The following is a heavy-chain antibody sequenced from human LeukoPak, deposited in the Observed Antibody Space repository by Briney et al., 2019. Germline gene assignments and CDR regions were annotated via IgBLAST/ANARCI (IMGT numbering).Heavy chain of an antibody. D-gene: IGHD1-26*01. CDR2: TWYDESQK. J-gene: IGHJ4*02. V-gene: IGHV3-33*06. Sequence: GGSLRLSCAVSGFSFRDFGFHWVHQAPGKGLEWVAVTWYDESQKYYADSVKGRFTISKDNSKNTLYLEMNSLRVEDTAVYYCAKWEGTRQFYFGYWGQGALVTVAS. CDR3: AKWEGTRQFYFGY. CDR1: GFSFRDFG.